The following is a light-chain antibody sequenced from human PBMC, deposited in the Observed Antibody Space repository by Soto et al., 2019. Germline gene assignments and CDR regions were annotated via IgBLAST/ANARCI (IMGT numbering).Light chain of an antibody. CDR3: QLYGISPH. Sequence: EIVLTQSPGTLSLSPGERVTLSCRASQSVSSSYLAWYQQKPGQAPRLLIYGASSRATGIPDRFSGSGSGTDFTLTISRLEPEDFAVYYCQLYGISPHFGQGTRLEIK. CDR2: GAS. V-gene: IGKV3-20*01. J-gene: IGKJ5*01. CDR1: QSVSSSY.